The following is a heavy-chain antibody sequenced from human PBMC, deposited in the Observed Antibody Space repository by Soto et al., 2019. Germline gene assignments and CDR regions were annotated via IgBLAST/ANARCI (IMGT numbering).Heavy chain of an antibody. CDR2: IYGNGGGT. J-gene: IGHJ4*02. D-gene: IGHD2-15*01. CDR3: AKESSAARFGY. Sequence: GGSLILSCTGSGFSFSTYSMNWVRQAPGKGLEWVSSIYGNGGGTFYADSVKGRFTISRDNSKNTLYLQMNSLRAEDTAVYYCAKESSAARFGYWGQGTLVTVSS. V-gene: IGHV3-23*01. CDR1: GFSFSTYS.